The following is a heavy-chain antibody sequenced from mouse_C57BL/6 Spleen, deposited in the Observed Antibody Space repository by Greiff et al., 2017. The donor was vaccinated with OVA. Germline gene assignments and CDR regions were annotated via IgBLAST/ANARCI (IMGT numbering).Heavy chain of an antibody. CDR2: IDPETGGT. V-gene: IGHV1-15*01. D-gene: IGHD2-1*01. J-gene: IGHJ1*03. CDR3: TRSYGNGYWYFDV. CDR1: GYTFTDYE. Sequence: VQGVESGAELVRPGASVTLSCKASGYTFTDYEMHWVKQTPVHGLEWIGAIDPETGGTAYNQKFKGKAILTADKSSSTAYMELRSLTSEDSAVYYCTRSYGNGYWYFDVWGTGTTVTVSS.